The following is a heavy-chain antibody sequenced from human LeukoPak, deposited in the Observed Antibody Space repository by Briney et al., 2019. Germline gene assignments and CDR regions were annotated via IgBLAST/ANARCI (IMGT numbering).Heavy chain of an antibody. CDR3: APMGVPAATLLGIYNWFDP. CDR2: IYYSGST. D-gene: IGHD2-2*01. J-gene: IGHJ5*02. V-gene: IGHV4-39*01. Sequence: SETLPLTCTVSGGSISSSSYYWGWIRQPPGKGLEWIGSIYYSGSTYYNPSPKSRVTISVDTSKNQFSLKLSSVTAADTAVYYCAPMGVPAATLLGIYNWFDPWGQGTLVTVSS. CDR1: GGSISSSSYY.